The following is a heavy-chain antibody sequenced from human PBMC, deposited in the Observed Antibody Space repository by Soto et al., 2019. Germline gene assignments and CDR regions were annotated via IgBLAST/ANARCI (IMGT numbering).Heavy chain of an antibody. V-gene: IGHV3-48*01. J-gene: IGHJ6*02. Sequence: SLRLSCAASGFTFSSYSMNWVRQAPGKGLEWVSYISSSSSTIYYADSVKGRFTISRDNAKNSLYLQMNSLRAEDTAVYYCATDPPFRSYYYYGMDVWGQGTTVTVSS. CDR2: ISSSSSTI. CDR1: GFTFSSYS. CDR3: ATDPPFRSYYYYGMDV.